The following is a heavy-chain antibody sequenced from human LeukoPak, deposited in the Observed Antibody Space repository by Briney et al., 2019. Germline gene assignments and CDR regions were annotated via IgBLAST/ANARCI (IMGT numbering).Heavy chain of an antibody. CDR3: ARVPYCSGGSCFLKPMDV. CDR2: INHSGST. CDR1: GGSFSGYY. J-gene: IGHJ6*03. D-gene: IGHD2-15*01. V-gene: IGHV4-34*01. Sequence: SETLSLTCAVSGGSFSGYYWSWIRQPPGKGLEWIGEINHSGSTNYNPSLKSRVTISVDTSKNQFSLKLSSVTAADTAVYYCARVPYCSGGSCFLKPMDVWGKGTTVTVSS.